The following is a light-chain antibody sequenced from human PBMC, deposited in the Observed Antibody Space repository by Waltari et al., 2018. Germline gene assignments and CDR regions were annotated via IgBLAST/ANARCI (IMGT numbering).Light chain of an antibody. V-gene: IGLV1-44*01. CDR1: SSNIEGYV. Sequence: QSVLTQPPSASGTPGQRVTISCSGSSSNIEGYVINWLQHLPGRAPTLLIYSNNQRHAGVPSRLSGSKSGTSASLAISGLQSEDEADYYCAAWADSLSGCVFGTGTKVTVL. J-gene: IGLJ1*01. CDR3: AAWADSLSGCV. CDR2: SNN.